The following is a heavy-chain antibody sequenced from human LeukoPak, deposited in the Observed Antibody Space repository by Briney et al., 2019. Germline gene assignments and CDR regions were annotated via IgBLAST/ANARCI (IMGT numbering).Heavy chain of an antibody. Sequence: GGSLRLSCAASGNYWMHWVRQAPGKGLVWVSHINSDGSWTSYADSVKGRFTISKDDAKNTVYLQMNSLRAEDTAVYYCAKGDLSSGWLSWGQGTLVTVSS. V-gene: IGHV3-74*01. D-gene: IGHD6-19*01. CDR1: GNYW. J-gene: IGHJ5*02. CDR3: AKGDLSSGWLS. CDR2: INSDGSWT.